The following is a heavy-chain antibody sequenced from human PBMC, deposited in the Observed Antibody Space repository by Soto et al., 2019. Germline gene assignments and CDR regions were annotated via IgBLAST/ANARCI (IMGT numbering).Heavy chain of an antibody. Sequence: QVQLQESRPGLVKPSQTLSLTCNVSGGSIGSGTSYWTWIRQHPGEGLEWIGHIYFTGATYSNPSLRSRLTMSVDTSKNQFSLKLTSVTAADTATYYCASIPRRGYSYGIDYWGQGTLVTVSS. D-gene: IGHD2-21*02. J-gene: IGHJ4*02. V-gene: IGHV4-31*03. CDR3: ASIPRRGYSYGIDY. CDR2: IYFTGAT. CDR1: GGSIGSGTSY.